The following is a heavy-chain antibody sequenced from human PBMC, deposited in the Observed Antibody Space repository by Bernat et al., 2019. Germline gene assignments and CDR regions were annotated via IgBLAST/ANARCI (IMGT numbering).Heavy chain of an antibody. V-gene: IGHV5-51*03. Sequence: EVQLVQSGAEVKKPGESLKISCKGSGYTFTSYWIAWVRQMPGKGLEWMGIIYPRDSDTTYSPSFQGQVTISADKSISTAYLQWSSLKASDTAIYYCARVIPADGTDWVDPWGRGTLVTVSS. CDR3: ARVIPADGTDWVDP. D-gene: IGHD3-16*02. CDR2: IYPRDSDT. J-gene: IGHJ5*02. CDR1: GYTFTSYW.